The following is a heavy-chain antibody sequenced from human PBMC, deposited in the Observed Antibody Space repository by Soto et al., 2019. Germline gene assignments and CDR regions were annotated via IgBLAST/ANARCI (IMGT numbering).Heavy chain of an antibody. CDR1: GFSLSTSGVG. V-gene: IGHV2-5*02. CDR3: AHHIAVAGIDPLWDY. Sequence: QITLKESGPTLVKPTQTLTLTCTFSGFSLSTSGVGVGWIRQPPGKALEWLALIYWDDDKRYSPSLKSRLTTTKDTSKNQVVLTMTNMDPVDTATYYCAHHIAVAGIDPLWDYWGQGTLVTVSS. CDR2: IYWDDDK. D-gene: IGHD6-19*01. J-gene: IGHJ4*02.